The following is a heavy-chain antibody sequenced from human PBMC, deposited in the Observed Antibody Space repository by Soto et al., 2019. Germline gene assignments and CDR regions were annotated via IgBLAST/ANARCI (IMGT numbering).Heavy chain of an antibody. J-gene: IGHJ6*02. CDR3: ARDPYSSSLLARYYYYGMDV. CDR2: INHSGST. Sequence: SETLSLTCAVYGGSFSGYYWSWIRQPPGKGLEWIGEINHSGSTNYNPSLKSRVTISVDTSKNQFSLKLSSVTAADTAVYYCARDPYSSSLLARYYYYGMDVWGQGTTVTVSS. V-gene: IGHV4-34*01. CDR1: GGSFSGYY. D-gene: IGHD6-13*01.